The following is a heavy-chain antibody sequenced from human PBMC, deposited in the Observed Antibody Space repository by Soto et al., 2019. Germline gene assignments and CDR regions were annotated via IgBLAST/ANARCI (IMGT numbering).Heavy chain of an antibody. V-gene: IGHV3-21*01. Sequence: EVQLVESGGGLVKPGGSLRLSCAASGFTFSSYSMNWVRQAPGKGLEWVSSISSSSSYIYYADSVKGRFTISRDNAKNSLYLQMNSLRAEDTAVSYCARELSGGRPSFDYWGQGTLVTVSS. CDR1: GFTFSSYS. J-gene: IGHJ4*02. CDR3: ARELSGGRPSFDY. CDR2: ISSSSSYI. D-gene: IGHD2-15*01.